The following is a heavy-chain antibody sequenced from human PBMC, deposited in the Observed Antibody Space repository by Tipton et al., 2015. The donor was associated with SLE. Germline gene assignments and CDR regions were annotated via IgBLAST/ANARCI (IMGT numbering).Heavy chain of an antibody. CDR2: IYTSAST. CDR1: GGSISGYY. V-gene: IGHV4-4*07. J-gene: IGHJ4*02. Sequence: TLSLTCSVYGGSISGYYWSWVRQPAGKGLEWIGRIYTSASTIYNPSLKSRVTLSSDTPKNQFSPRVRSVTAADTAVYYCARGGGSYYDYWGQGTLVTVSS. D-gene: IGHD1-26*01. CDR3: ARGGGSYYDY.